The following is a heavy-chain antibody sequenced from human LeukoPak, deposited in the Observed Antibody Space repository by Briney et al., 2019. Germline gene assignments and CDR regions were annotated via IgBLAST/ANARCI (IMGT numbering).Heavy chain of an antibody. CDR2: IYTSGST. D-gene: IGHD5-18*01. CDR3: ASSSWGTAMPYYFDY. V-gene: IGHV4-4*07. CDR1: GGSISSYY. J-gene: IGHJ4*02. Sequence: SETLSLTCTVSGGSISSYYWSWIRQPAGKGLEWIGRIYTSGSTNYNPSLKSRVTMSVDTSKNQFSLKLSSVTAADTAVYYCASSSWGTAMPYYFDYWGQGTLVTVSS.